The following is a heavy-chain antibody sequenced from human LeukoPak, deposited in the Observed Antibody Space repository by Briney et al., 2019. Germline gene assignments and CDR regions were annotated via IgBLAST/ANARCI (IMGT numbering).Heavy chain of an antibody. D-gene: IGHD6-19*01. CDR2: IIPIFGTA. CDR1: GGTFSSYA. V-gene: IGHV1-69*05. J-gene: IGHJ4*02. Sequence: ASVKVSCKASGGTFSSYAISWVRQAPGQGLEWMGGIIPIFGTANYAQKFQGRVTMTRNTSISTAYMELSSLRSEDTAVYYCARRSSSGWSNWGQGTLVTVSS. CDR3: ARRSSSGWSN.